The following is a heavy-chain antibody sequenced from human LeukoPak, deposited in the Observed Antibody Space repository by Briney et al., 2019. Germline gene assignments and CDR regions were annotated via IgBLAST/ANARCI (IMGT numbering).Heavy chain of an antibody. CDR3: ARSPPDILFWGGDFDY. D-gene: IGHD3-10*02. Sequence: ASVKVSCKASGYTFTNYGLNWVRQAPGQGLEWMGWISGYHVNIQYAQKFQDRVTMTIDTSTSTAYMELRSLRSDDTAVYYCARSPPDILFWGGDFDYWGQGTLVTVSS. J-gene: IGHJ4*02. V-gene: IGHV1-18*01. CDR2: ISGYHVNI. CDR1: GYTFTNYG.